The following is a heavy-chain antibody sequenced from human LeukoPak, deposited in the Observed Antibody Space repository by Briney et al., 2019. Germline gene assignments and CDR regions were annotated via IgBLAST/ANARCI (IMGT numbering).Heavy chain of an antibody. J-gene: IGHJ2*01. CDR1: GFTFSSYA. CDR2: ISGSGGST. V-gene: IGHV3-23*01. Sequence: GGSLRLSCAASGFTFSSYAMSWVRQAPGKGLEWVSAISGSGGSTYYADSVKGRFTISRDNAKNSLYLQMNSLRAEDTALYYCAKALGYSSGWYSLGYFDLWGRGTLVTVSS. D-gene: IGHD6-19*01. CDR3: AKALGYSSGWYSLGYFDL.